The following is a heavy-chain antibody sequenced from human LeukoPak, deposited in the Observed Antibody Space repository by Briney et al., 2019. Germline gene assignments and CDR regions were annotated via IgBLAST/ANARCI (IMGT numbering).Heavy chain of an antibody. D-gene: IGHD1-26*01. Sequence: GGSLRLSCAASGFTFSSYWMSWVRQAPGKGLEWVANIKQDGSEKYYVDSVKGRFAISRDNAKNSLYLQMNSLRAEDTAVYYCARVAKSGSYWGNYYYYYYMDVWGKGTTVTVSS. J-gene: IGHJ6*03. CDR1: GFTFSSYW. CDR2: IKQDGSEK. V-gene: IGHV3-7*01. CDR3: ARVAKSGSYWGNYYYYYYMDV.